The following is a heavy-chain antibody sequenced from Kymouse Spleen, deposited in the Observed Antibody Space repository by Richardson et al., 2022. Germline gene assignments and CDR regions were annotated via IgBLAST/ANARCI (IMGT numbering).Heavy chain of an antibody. CDR1: GFTFSSYG. D-gene: IGHD1-7*01. V-gene: IGHV3-33*01. Sequence: QVQLVESGGGVVQPGRSLRLSCAASGFTFSSYGMHWVRQAPGKGLEWVAVIWYDGSNKYYADSVKGRFTISRDNSKNTLYLQMNSLRAEDTAVYYCARDWNYKFGYFDYWGQGTLVTVSS. CDR2: IWYDGSNK. J-gene: IGHJ4*02. CDR3: ARDWNYKFGYFDY.